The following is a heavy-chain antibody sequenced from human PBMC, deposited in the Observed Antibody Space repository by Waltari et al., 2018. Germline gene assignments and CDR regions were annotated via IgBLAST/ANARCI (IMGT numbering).Heavy chain of an antibody. D-gene: IGHD3-22*01. Sequence: QVQLQQWGAGLLKPSETLSLTCAVYGGSFSGYYWSWIRQPPGTGLEWIGEINHSGSTNYNPSLKSRVTISVDTSKNQFSLKLSSVTAADTAVYYCARRRRRARYYYDSSGYLDYWGQGTLVTVSS. CDR1: GGSFSGYY. CDR3: ARRRRRARYYYDSSGYLDY. J-gene: IGHJ4*02. CDR2: INHSGST. V-gene: IGHV4-34*01.